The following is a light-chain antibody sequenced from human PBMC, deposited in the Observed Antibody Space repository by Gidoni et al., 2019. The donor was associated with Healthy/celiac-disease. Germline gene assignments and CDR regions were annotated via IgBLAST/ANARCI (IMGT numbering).Light chain of an antibody. CDR1: SLRSYY. Sequence: SSELTQDPAVSVALGQTVRITCQGDSLRSYYASWYKQKPGQAPVLVIYGKNNRPSGIPDRFSGSSSGNTASLTITGAQAEDEADYYCNSRDSSASGVFGGGTKLTVL. V-gene: IGLV3-19*01. CDR2: GKN. CDR3: NSRDSSASGV. J-gene: IGLJ3*02.